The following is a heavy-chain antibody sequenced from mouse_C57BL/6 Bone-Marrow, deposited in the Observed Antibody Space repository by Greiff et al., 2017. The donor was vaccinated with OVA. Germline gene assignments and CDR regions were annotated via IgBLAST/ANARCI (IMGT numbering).Heavy chain of an antibody. Sequence: EVKLMESGGGLVQPGGSMKLSCVASGFTFSNYWMNWVRQSPEQGLEWVAQIRLKSDNYATHSAESVKGRFTISRDDSKSSVYLQMNNLRAEDTGIYYCAGGAYWGQGTLVTVSA. CDR1: GFTFSNYW. CDR3: AGGAY. J-gene: IGHJ3*01. V-gene: IGHV6-3*01. CDR2: IRLKSDNYAT.